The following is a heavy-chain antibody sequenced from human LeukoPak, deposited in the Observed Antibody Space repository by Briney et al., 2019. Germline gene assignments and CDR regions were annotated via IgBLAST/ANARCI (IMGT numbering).Heavy chain of an antibody. CDR1: GGSFSGYY. CDR2: INHSGST. J-gene: IGHJ4*02. CDR3: ARGSRDSSSWYDY. Sequence: PSETLSLTCAVYGGSFSGYYWSWIRQPPGKGLEWIGEINHSGSTNYNPSLKSRVTISVDTPKNQFSLKLSSVTAADTAVYYCARGSRDSSSWYDYWGQGTLVTVSS. D-gene: IGHD6-13*01. V-gene: IGHV4-34*01.